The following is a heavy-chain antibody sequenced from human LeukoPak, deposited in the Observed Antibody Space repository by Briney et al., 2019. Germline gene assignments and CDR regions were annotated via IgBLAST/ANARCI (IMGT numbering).Heavy chain of an antibody. CDR1: GFTFSAYW. V-gene: IGHV3-21*01. CDR2: ITTSSSDV. D-gene: IGHD1-20*01. Sequence: PGGSLRLSCAASGFTFSAYWMTWVREAPGKGLEWVSSITTSSSDVYYADSVRGRFTISRDNAKNSLFLQMNGLRAEDTAVYYCARVLTGIPYYFDYWGQGSLVTVSS. CDR3: ARVLTGIPYYFDY. J-gene: IGHJ4*02.